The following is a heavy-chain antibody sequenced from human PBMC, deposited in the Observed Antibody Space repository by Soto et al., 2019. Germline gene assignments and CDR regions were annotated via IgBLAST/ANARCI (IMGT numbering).Heavy chain of an antibody. Sequence: SVEVSCKASGYSFTGYGINWVRQAPGQGLQWLGRITTYNGDTNYAQNFQGRVTMTTDTSTSTTYMELRSLRSDDTAVYFCARGRGYSLIPVVDDAVDVWGQGTLVTVSS. CDR1: GYSFTGYG. CDR2: ITTYNGDT. CDR3: ARGRGYSLIPVVDDAVDV. D-gene: IGHD5-12*01. V-gene: IGHV1-18*04. J-gene: IGHJ3*01.